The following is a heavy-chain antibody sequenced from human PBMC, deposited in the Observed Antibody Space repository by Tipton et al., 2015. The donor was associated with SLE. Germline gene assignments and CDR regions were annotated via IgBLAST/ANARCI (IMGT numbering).Heavy chain of an antibody. J-gene: IGHJ6*02. V-gene: IGHV4-38-2*02. CDR3: ARDRDFSHHYYYGMDV. CDR1: GYSISSGYY. CDR2: IYHSGST. Sequence: TLSLTCTVSGYSISSGYYWGWIRQPPGKGLEWIGSIYHSGSTYYNPSLKSRVTISVDTSKNLFSLKLSSVTAADTAVYYCARDRDFSHHYYYGMDVWGQGTTVTVSS. D-gene: IGHD2/OR15-2a*01.